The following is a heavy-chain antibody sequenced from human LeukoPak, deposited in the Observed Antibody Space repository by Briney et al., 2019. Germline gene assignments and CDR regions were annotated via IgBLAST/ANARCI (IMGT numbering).Heavy chain of an antibody. CDR2: ISGSGGNT. Sequence: QPGGSLRLSCAASGFTFSNYAMSWVRQAPGKGLEWVSTISGSGGNTYYADSVKGRFTISRDNSKNALYLQMNSLIPEDTAVYYCAKTGSSSWGYFDYWGQGTLVTVSS. CDR3: AKTGSSSWGYFDY. V-gene: IGHV3-23*01. CDR1: GFTFSNYA. J-gene: IGHJ4*02. D-gene: IGHD6-13*01.